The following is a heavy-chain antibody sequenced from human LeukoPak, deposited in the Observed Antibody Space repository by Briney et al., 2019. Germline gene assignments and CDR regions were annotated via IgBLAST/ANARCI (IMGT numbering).Heavy chain of an antibody. J-gene: IGHJ4*02. CDR1: GFTFDCCG. Sequence: GGSLRLSCAASGFTFDCCGMHWVRQAPGKGLEWVAFIRNVGNDKYYADSVKGRFTISRDNSKNTLYLQMNSLRAEDTAVYYCARDGPAVAKYYFDYWGQGTLVTVSS. CDR3: ARDGPAVAKYYFDY. D-gene: IGHD6-19*01. V-gene: IGHV3-30*02. CDR2: IRNVGNDK.